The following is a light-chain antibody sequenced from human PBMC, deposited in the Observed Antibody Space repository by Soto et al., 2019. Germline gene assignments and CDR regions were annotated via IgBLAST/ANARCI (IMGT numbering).Light chain of an antibody. V-gene: IGKV1-5*01. CDR1: QTINRW. CDR3: QQYNARSYT. Sequence: DIQMTQSPATLSASLGDRVTITCRASQTINRWLAWYQQKPRKAPKLLIYDGSTLQSGVPSRFSGSGSGTEFTLTISSLQPDDVATYYCQQYNARSYTFGQGNKV. J-gene: IGKJ2*01. CDR2: DGS.